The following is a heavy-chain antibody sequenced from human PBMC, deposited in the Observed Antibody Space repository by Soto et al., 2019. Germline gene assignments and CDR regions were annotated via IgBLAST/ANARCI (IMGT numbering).Heavy chain of an antibody. V-gene: IGHV4-34*01. CDR1: GGSFSGYY. CDR2: INHSGST. D-gene: IGHD4-17*01. Sequence: SETLSLTCAVYGGSFSGYYWSWIRQPPGKGLEWIGEINHSGSTNYNPSLKIRVTISVDTSKNQFSLKLSSVTAADTAVYYCARGLTTVTTRIDYWGQGTLVTVSS. CDR3: ARGLTTVTTRIDY. J-gene: IGHJ4*02.